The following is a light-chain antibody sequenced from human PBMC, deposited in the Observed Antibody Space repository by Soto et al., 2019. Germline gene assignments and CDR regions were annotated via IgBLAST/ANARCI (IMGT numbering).Light chain of an antibody. Sequence: QSALTQPASVSGSPGQSITMSSTGTSSDVGGSNYVSWYQQHPGKAPKLMIYDVSNRPSGVSNRFSGSKSGNTASLTISGLQAEDEADYYCGSYSSSSTLYVFGTGTKLTVL. J-gene: IGLJ1*01. CDR1: SSDVGGSNY. CDR2: DVS. V-gene: IGLV2-14*03. CDR3: GSYSSSSTLYV.